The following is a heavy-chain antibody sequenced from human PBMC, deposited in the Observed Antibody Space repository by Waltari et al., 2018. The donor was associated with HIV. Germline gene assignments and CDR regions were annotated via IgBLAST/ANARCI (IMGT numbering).Heavy chain of an antibody. Sequence: QVYLVESAGGLVKPGGSLRLSCTASGFTFSDYYMTGIRQAPGKGVEWILYISQSGSKISYTDTLKGRFTISRENAKNSLYLQMNSLRVEDTAVYYCVRAIQERLLHSGGGHWGQGILVTVSS. CDR3: VRAIQERLLHSGGGH. V-gene: IGHV3-11*01. CDR1: GFTFSDYY. CDR2: ISQSGSKI. D-gene: IGHD2-21*01. J-gene: IGHJ4*02.